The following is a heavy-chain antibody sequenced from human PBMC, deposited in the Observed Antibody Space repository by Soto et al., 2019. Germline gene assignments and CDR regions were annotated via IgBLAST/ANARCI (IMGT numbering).Heavy chain of an antibody. Sequence: QVQLVESGGGVVQPGRSLRLSCAASGFTFSSYGMHWVRQAPGKGLEWVAVISYDGSNKYYADSVKGRFTISRDNSKNTLYLQMNSLRAEDTAVYDCAKGSGYSYGYVGLVDYWGQGTLVTVSS. J-gene: IGHJ4*02. CDR2: ISYDGSNK. CDR3: AKGSGYSYGYVGLVDY. CDR1: GFTFSSYG. V-gene: IGHV3-30*18. D-gene: IGHD5-18*01.